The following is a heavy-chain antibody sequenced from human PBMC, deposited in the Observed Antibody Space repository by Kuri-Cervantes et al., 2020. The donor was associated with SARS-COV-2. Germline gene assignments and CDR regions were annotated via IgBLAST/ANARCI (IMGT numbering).Heavy chain of an antibody. V-gene: IGHV3-21*01. J-gene: IGHJ3*02. CDR1: GFTFRSYS. Sequence: ESLKIHCAASGFTFRSYSMNWVRQAPGKGLEWVSSISSSSSYIYYADSVKCRFTISRDNAKNSLYLQMNSLSAEDTAVYYCARGPRVYDILTGYYCSFDIWGQGTTVTVSS. D-gene: IGHD3-9*01. CDR3: ARGPRVYDILTGYYCSFDI. CDR2: ISSSSSYI.